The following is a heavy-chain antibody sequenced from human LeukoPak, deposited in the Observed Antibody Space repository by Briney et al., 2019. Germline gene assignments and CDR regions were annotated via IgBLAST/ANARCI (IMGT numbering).Heavy chain of an antibody. V-gene: IGHV3-21*01. Sequence: GGSLRLSCAASGFTFSRFWMTWVRQAPGKGLEWVSSISSSSSYIYYADSVKGRFTISRDNAKNSLYLQMNSLRAEDTAVYYCARDLRSDDAFDIWGQGTMVTVSS. CDR2: ISSSSSYI. J-gene: IGHJ3*02. CDR3: ARDLRSDDAFDI. D-gene: IGHD3-9*01. CDR1: GFTFSRFW.